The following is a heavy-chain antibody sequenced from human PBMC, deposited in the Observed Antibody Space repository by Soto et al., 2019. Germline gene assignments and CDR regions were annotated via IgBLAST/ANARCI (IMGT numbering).Heavy chain of an antibody. Sequence: QVQLVESGGGVVQPGRSLRLSCAASGFTFSNYGMNWVRQAPGKGLEWVAVISYDGNNKYSADSVKGRFTISRDNSKNTLYLQLNSLRAEDTAVYYCAKSLIEVAAYYYYAMDVWGQGTTVTVSS. J-gene: IGHJ6*02. CDR2: ISYDGNNK. CDR3: AKSLIEVAAYYYYAMDV. V-gene: IGHV3-30*18. CDR1: GFTFSNYG. D-gene: IGHD6-19*01.